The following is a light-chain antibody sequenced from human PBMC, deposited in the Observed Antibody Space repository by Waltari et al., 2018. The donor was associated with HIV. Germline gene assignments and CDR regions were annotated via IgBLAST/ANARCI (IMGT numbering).Light chain of an antibody. CDR1: QSVRSN. Sequence: EIVMTQSPATLSVSPGERATLSCRASQSVRSNLAWYQQKPGQAPRLLIYGASSRATGIPARFSGSGSGTEFTLTISSLQSEDFAVYYCQQYNNWPPCTFGQGTKLEI. CDR2: GAS. J-gene: IGKJ2*02. CDR3: QQYNNWPPCT. V-gene: IGKV3-15*01.